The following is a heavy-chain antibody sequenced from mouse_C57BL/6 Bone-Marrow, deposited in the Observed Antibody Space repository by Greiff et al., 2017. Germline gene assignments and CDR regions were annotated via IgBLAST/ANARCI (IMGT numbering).Heavy chain of an antibody. D-gene: IGHD2-3*01. Sequence: QVQLQQSGAELVQPGASVKISCKASGYTFTSYWITWVKQRPGQGLAWIGDIFPGSGSPNYNEKFKSKATLTVDTSSSTAYMQISSLTSEDAAVDYCARSCGYFGAEWYFDVWGTGTTVTVSS. V-gene: IGHV1-55*01. CDR3: ARSCGYFGAEWYFDV. CDR1: GYTFTSYW. J-gene: IGHJ1*03. CDR2: IFPGSGSP.